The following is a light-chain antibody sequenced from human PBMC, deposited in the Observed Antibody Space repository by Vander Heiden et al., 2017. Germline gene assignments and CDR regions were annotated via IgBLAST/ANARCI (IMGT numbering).Light chain of an antibody. CDR1: QSISSY. Sequence: MPHFPPSLSPSVGDRVTITCRASQSISSYLDWYQQKPGKAPKLLIYAASSLESGVPSRFSGSGSGTEFTLTISSLQPEDFATYYCQQYYSTHTFGQGTKVEIK. CDR3: QQYYSTHT. CDR2: AAS. J-gene: IGKJ1*01. V-gene: IGKV1-39*01.